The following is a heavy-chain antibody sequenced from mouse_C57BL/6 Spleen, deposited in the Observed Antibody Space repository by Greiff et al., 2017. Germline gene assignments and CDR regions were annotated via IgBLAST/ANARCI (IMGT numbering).Heavy chain of an antibody. CDR1: GYSITSGYY. J-gene: IGHJ1*03. CDR3: SSYVHFDV. D-gene: IGHD1-1*01. V-gene: IGHV3-6*01. Sequence: VQLQESGPGLVKPSQSLSLTCSVTGYSITSGYYWNWIRQFPGNKLEWMGYISYDGSNNYNPSLKNRISITRDTSKNQFFLKLNSVTTEDTATYYCSSYVHFDVWGTGTTVTVSS. CDR2: ISYDGSN.